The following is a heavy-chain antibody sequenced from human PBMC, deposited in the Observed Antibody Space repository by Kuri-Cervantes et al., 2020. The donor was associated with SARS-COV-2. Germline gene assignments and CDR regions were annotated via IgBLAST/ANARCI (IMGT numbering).Heavy chain of an antibody. CDR3: AKGRRNIAAATIDY. CDR2: ISHDGKNK. V-gene: IGHV3-30*18. CDR1: GFTFSSYG. J-gene: IGHJ4*02. D-gene: IGHD6-13*01. Sequence: GESLXISXAASGFTFSSYGMHWVRQAPGKGLEWVAVISHDGKNKKCIASGKGRFTISRDNSKNTLYLQMNSLRAEDTAVYYCAKGRRNIAAATIDYWGQGTLVTVSS.